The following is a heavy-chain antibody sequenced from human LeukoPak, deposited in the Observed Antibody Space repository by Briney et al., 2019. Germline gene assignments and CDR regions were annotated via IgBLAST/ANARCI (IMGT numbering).Heavy chain of an antibody. D-gene: IGHD3-10*01. V-gene: IGHV3-11*01. CDR2: ISSSGSTI. Sequence: GGSLRLSCAASGFTFSDYYMSWVRQAPGKGLEWVSYISSSGSTIYYADSVKGRFTISRDNAKNSLYLQMNSLRAEDTAVYYCARDRSATMVRGVTSTFDYWGQGTLVTVSS. CDR1: GFTFSDYY. CDR3: ARDRSATMVRGVTSTFDY. J-gene: IGHJ4*02.